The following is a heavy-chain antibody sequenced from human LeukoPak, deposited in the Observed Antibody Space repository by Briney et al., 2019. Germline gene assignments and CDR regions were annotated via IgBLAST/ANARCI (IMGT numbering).Heavy chain of an antibody. CDR2: IYYSGST. V-gene: IGHV4-59*01. J-gene: IGHJ4*02. D-gene: IGHD2-15*01. CDR3: ARVLSFATGNDF. Sequence: SETLSLTCTVSGGSISSYYWNWIRQPPGKGLEWIGYIYYSGSTNYNPSLKSRLTISVDTSKNQYSLKLSSVTAADTAVYYCARVLSFATGNDFWGQGTLVTVSS. CDR1: GGSISSYY.